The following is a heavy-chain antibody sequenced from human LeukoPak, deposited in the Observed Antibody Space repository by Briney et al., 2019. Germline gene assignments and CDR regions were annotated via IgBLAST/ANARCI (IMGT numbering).Heavy chain of an antibody. D-gene: IGHD5-12*01. J-gene: IGHJ6*02. V-gene: IGHV3-53*01. CDR3: ARAKVACGMDV. CDR2: IYSGGST. CDR1: GFTVSSNY. Sequence: GGSLRLSCAASGFTVSSNYMGWVRQAPGKGLEWVSVIYSGGSTYYADSVKGRFTISRDNSKNTLYLQMDSLRAEDTAVYYCARAKVACGMDVWGQGTTVTVSS.